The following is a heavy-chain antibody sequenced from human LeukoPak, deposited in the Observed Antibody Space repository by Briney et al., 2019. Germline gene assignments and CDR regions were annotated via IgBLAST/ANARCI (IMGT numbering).Heavy chain of an antibody. J-gene: IGHJ6*03. Sequence: PGGSLRLSCAASGFTFSSYGMSWVRQAPGKGLEWVSAISGSGGSTYYADSVKGRSTISRDNSKNTLYLQMNSLRAEDTAVYYCAKEYCSSTSCTAYYMDVWGKGTTVTISS. CDR1: GFTFSSYG. CDR3: AKEYCSSTSCTAYYMDV. CDR2: ISGSGGST. V-gene: IGHV3-23*01. D-gene: IGHD2-2*01.